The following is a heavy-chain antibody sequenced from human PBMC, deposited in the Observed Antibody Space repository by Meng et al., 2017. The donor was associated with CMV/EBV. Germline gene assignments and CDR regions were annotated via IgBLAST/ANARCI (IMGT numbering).Heavy chain of an antibody. CDR1: GFTFDDYG. CDR2: INWNGGST. V-gene: IGHV3-20*04. CDR3: AREGGIAAAGYYYYGMDV. D-gene: IGHD6-13*01. J-gene: IGHJ6*02. Sequence: GESLKISCAASGFTFDDYGMSWVRQAPGKGLEWVSGINWNGGSTGYADSVKGRFTISRDNAKNSLYLQMNSQRAEDTALYYCAREGGIAAAGYYYYGMDVWGQGTKVTVSS.